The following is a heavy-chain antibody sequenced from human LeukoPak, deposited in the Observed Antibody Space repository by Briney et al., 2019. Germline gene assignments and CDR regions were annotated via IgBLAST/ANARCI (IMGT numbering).Heavy chain of an antibody. V-gene: IGHV3-48*03. CDR1: GFTFSSYE. Sequence: QPGGSLRLPCAASGFTFSSYEMNWVRQAPGKWLEWVSYISSSGSTIYYADSVKGRFTISRDNAKNSLYLQMNSLRSEDTAVYYCARGSGRYYDSSGYYLAWGQGTLVTVSS. J-gene: IGHJ5*02. CDR3: ARGSGRYYDSSGYYLA. CDR2: ISSSGSTI. D-gene: IGHD3-22*01.